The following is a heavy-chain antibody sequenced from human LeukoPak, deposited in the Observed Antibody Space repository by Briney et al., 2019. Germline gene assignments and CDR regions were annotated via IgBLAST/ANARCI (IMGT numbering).Heavy chain of an antibody. D-gene: IGHD2-2*01. CDR1: GFTFSSYG. Sequence: GGSLRLSCAASGFTFSSYGMHWVRQAPGKGLEWVAVISYDGSNKYYADSVKGRFTISRDNSRKTLYLQMNSLRPEDAAVYYCAKELRISTSCFDYWGEGTLVTVSS. J-gene: IGHJ4*02. V-gene: IGHV3-30*18. CDR3: AKELRISTSCFDY. CDR2: ISYDGSNK.